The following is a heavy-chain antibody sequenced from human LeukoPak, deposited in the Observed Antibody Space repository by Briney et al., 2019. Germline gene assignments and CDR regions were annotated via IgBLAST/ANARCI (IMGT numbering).Heavy chain of an antibody. J-gene: IGHJ3*02. Sequence: PGGSLRLSCAGSGFTFSSYWMHWVRQTPGKGLVWVSRIKSDGSSTSDADSVKGRFTISRDNAKNTLYLQMNSLRAEDTAVYYCARRGAASDAFDIWGQGTMVTVSS. D-gene: IGHD3-16*01. CDR1: GFTFSSYW. CDR2: IKSDGSST. CDR3: ARRGAASDAFDI. V-gene: IGHV3-74*01.